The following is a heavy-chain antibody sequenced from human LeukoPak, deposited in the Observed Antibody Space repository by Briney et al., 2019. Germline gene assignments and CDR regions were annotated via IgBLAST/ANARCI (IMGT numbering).Heavy chain of an antibody. CDR3: ARDPRLVPRGFDP. Sequence: ASVKVSCKASGYTFTGYYVHWVRQAPGQGLEWMGWINPNSGGTNHAQKFQGRVTMTRDTSISTAYMDLSNLRSDDTAVYYCARDPRLVPRGFDPWGQGTLVTVSS. D-gene: IGHD2-2*01. V-gene: IGHV1-2*02. J-gene: IGHJ5*02. CDR1: GYTFTGYY. CDR2: INPNSGGT.